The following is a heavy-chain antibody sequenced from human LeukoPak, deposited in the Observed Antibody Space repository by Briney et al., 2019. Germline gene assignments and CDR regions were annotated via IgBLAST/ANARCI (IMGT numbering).Heavy chain of an antibody. CDR1: GFTFSNYA. V-gene: IGHV3-23*01. Sequence: GGSLRLSCAASGFTFSNYAMSWVRQAPGKGLEWVSVISGSDGSTYYADSVKGRFTISRDNFKNTLYLQMNSLRAEDTAVYYCGSSYSSGWPHYFDYWGQGTLVTVSS. CDR2: ISGSDGST. CDR3: GSSYSSGWPHYFDY. D-gene: IGHD6-19*01. J-gene: IGHJ4*02.